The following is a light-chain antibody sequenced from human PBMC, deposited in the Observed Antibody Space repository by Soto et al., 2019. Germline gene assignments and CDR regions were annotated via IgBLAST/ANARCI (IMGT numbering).Light chain of an antibody. CDR1: QIVSSRY. Sequence: EIVLTQSPGTLSLSPGERATLSCRASQIVSSRYLAWYQQKPGQAPRLLINGASSRATGIPDRFSGSGSGTDSTLTISRLEPEDFAVYYCQQYGSAPLTLGGGTKVDIK. CDR2: GAS. V-gene: IGKV3-20*01. J-gene: IGKJ4*01. CDR3: QQYGSAPLT.